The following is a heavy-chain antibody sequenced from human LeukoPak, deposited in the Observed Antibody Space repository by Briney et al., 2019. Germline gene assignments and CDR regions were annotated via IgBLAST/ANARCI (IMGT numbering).Heavy chain of an antibody. V-gene: IGHV1-18*01. CDR1: VYTFTSYG. CDR2: ISAYNGNT. Sequence: ASVKVSCKASVYTFTSYGISWVGQAPGQGLEWMGWISAYNGNTNYAKKLQGRATMTTDTSTSTAYMELRSLRSDDTAVYYCARESACSSTSCRYRVIYWFDPWGQGTLVTVSS. CDR3: ARESACSSTSCRYRVIYWFDP. J-gene: IGHJ5*02. D-gene: IGHD2-2*01.